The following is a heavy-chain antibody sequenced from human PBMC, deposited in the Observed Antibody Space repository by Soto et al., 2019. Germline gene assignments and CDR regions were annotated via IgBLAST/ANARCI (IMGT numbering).Heavy chain of an antibody. J-gene: IGHJ3*02. CDR2: INHSGST. D-gene: IGHD1-20*01. Sequence: SEKLSVTYSVYVGSFRGYYWSWIRQPPGKGLEWIGEINHSGSTNYNPSLKSRVTISVDTSKNQFSLKLSSVTAADTAVYYCSRGGGIGPPDVFAIRGQGNMVIVSS. V-gene: IGHV4-34*01. CDR3: SRGGGIGPPDVFAI. CDR1: VGSFRGYY.